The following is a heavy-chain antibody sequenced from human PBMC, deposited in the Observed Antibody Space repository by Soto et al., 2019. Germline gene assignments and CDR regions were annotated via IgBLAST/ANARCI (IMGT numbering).Heavy chain of an antibody. Sequence: QVQLVESGGGVVQPGRSLRLSCAASGFTFSNFVMHWGRKAPGKGLEWVAAISADGSDKYFSDSVKGRFTISRDNSKNTLFLPMNSLRVEDTAVYYCTKGSEVARQELDYWGQGTLVTVSS. CDR2: ISADGSDK. J-gene: IGHJ4*02. CDR3: TKGSEVARQELDY. CDR1: GFTFSNFV. D-gene: IGHD3-3*01. V-gene: IGHV3-30*18.